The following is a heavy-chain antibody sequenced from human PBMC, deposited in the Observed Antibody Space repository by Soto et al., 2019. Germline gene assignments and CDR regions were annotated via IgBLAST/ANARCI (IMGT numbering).Heavy chain of an antibody. D-gene: IGHD1-1*01. CDR1: GFTFSSYW. Sequence: GGSLRLSCAASGFTFSSYWMHWVRQAPGKGLVWVSRINSDGSSTSYAGSVKGRFTISRDNAKNTLYLQMNSLRAEDTAVYYCARVNDYFNAFDIWGQGTMVTVSS. V-gene: IGHV3-74*01. J-gene: IGHJ3*02. CDR3: ARVNDYFNAFDI. CDR2: INSDGSST.